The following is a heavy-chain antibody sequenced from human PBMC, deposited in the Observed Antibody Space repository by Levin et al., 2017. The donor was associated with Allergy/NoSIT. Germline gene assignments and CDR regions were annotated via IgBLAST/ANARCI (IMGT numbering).Heavy chain of an antibody. D-gene: IGHD3-10*01. Sequence: SVKVSCKASGGTFSSYAISWVRQAPGQGLEWMGGIIPIFGTANYAQKFQGRVTITADESTSTAYMELSSLRSEDTAVYYCAREGDITMVRGVIGVGYFDYWGQGTLVTVSS. J-gene: IGHJ4*02. V-gene: IGHV1-69*13. CDR3: AREGDITMVRGVIGVGYFDY. CDR2: IIPIFGTA. CDR1: GGTFSSYA.